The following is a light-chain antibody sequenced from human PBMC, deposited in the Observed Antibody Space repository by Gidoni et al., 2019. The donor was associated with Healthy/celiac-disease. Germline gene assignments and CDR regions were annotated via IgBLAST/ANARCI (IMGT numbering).Light chain of an antibody. Sequence: QSALTPPPSVSGSPGQSITISCTGTSSDVGLYNLFSCYQQHQGKAPKLMIYEGSKRPSGVSNRFSGSKSGNTASLTISGLQAEDEADYYCCSYAGSSTWVFGGGTKLTVL. J-gene: IGLJ3*02. CDR2: EGS. CDR1: SSDVGLYNL. V-gene: IGLV2-23*01. CDR3: CSYAGSSTWV.